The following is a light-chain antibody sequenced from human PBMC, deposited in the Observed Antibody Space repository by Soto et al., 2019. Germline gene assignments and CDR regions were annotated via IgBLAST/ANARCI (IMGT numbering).Light chain of an antibody. CDR2: GAS. V-gene: IGKV3-15*01. CDR1: QSVTYN. Sequence: EILLTQSPSTLSASPGERVPLPCRATQSVTYNLAWYQQKPGQAPRMLIYGASTRATGIPARFSGRGSGTEFTLTITSLPSEDFAFYYCQQYNDWLWTFGQGTKVDIK. CDR3: QQYNDWLWT. J-gene: IGKJ1*01.